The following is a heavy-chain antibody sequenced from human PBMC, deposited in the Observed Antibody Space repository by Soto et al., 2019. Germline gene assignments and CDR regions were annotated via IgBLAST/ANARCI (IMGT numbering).Heavy chain of an antibody. D-gene: IGHD3-10*01. CDR1: GFTFSSYG. CDR2: ISYDGSNK. J-gene: IGHJ5*02. CDR3: AKDPVKKSRITMVRANWFDP. V-gene: IGHV3-30*18. Sequence: GESLKISCAASGFTFSSYGMHWVRQAPGKGLEWVAVISYDGSNKYYADSVKGRFTISRDNSKNTLYLQMNSLRAEDTAVYYCAKDPVKKSRITMVRANWFDPWGQGTLVTVSS.